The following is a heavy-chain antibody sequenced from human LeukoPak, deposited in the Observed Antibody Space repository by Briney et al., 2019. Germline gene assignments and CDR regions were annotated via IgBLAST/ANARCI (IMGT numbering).Heavy chain of an antibody. Sequence: PSETLSLACTVSGGSISGYYWSWVRQPPGKGLEWIGYIYYSGSTNYNPSLKSRVTISVDTSKNQFSLKLSSVTAADTAVYYCVRFNSWFYFDYWGQGTLVTVSS. CDR3: VRFNSWFYFDY. CDR1: GGSISGYY. J-gene: IGHJ4*02. CDR2: IYYSGST. V-gene: IGHV4-59*08. D-gene: IGHD6-13*01.